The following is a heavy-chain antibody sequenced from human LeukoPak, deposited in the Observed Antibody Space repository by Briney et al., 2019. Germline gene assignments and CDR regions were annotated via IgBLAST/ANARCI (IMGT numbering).Heavy chain of an antibody. J-gene: IGHJ4*02. CDR1: GGSISSGSYY. CDR3: ASTGAVAGDPDY. D-gene: IGHD6-19*01. Sequence: SETLSLTCTVSGGSISSGSYYWSWIRQPAGKGLEWIGYIYYSGSTNYNPSLKSRVTISVDTSKNQFSLKLSSVTAADTAVYYCASTGAVAGDPDYWGQGTLVTVSS. V-gene: IGHV4-61*10. CDR2: IYYSGST.